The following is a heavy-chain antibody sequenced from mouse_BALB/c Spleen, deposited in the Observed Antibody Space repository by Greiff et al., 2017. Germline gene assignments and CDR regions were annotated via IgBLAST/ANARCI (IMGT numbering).Heavy chain of an antibody. V-gene: IGHV5-12-1*01. D-gene: IGHD2-14*01. CDR1: GFAFSSYD. CDR3: ARRRGAYYRYDDAMDY. Sequence: EVKVEESGGGLVKPGGSLKLSCAASGFAFSSYDMSWVRQTPEKRLEWVAYISSGGGSTYYPDTVKGRFTISRDNAKNTLYLQMSSLKSEDTAMYYCARRRGAYYRYDDAMDYWGQGTSVTVSS. J-gene: IGHJ4*01. CDR2: ISSGGGST.